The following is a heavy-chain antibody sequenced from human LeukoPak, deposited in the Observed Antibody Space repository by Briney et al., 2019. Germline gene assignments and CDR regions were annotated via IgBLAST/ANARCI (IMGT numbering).Heavy chain of an antibody. CDR3: ARVTSLTGTIFDS. CDR1: GFAFSSYS. J-gene: IGHJ4*02. CDR2: ITSSSTTI. D-gene: IGHD1-7*01. Sequence: PGGSLRLSCAASGFAFSSYSMNWVRQAPGKGLEWISYITSSSTTIYYADSVKGRFTISRDNAKNTLYLQMSSLRVEDTAVYYCARVTSLTGTIFDSWGQGTLVTVSS. V-gene: IGHV3-48*04.